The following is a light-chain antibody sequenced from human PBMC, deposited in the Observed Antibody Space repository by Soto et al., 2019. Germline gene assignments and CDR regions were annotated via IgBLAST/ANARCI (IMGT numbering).Light chain of an antibody. Sequence: DIQITQSPSSLSASVGDRVNITCRASQGIGNDLGWYQQKPGKAPKRLIYLTYSLQTGVPSRFSGSGSGTEFSLTISSLQPEDFATYYCLQYNSYSTFGQGTKVDIK. J-gene: IGKJ1*01. CDR2: LTY. V-gene: IGKV1-17*01. CDR1: QGIGND. CDR3: LQYNSYST.